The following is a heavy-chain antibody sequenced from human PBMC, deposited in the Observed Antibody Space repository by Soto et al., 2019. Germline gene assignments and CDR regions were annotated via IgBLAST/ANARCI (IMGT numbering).Heavy chain of an antibody. V-gene: IGHV3-49*04. CDR2: IRSKAYGGTT. D-gene: IGHD2-8*01. CDR3: TAGKLYPSLDFDY. CDR1: GFIFGDYS. Sequence: GSLGLSCTASGFIFGDYSMSGVRQAPGKGLEWVGFIRSKAYGGTTEYAASVKGRFTISRDDSKSIAYLQMNSLKTEDTAVYYCTAGKLYPSLDFDYWGQGTLVTVSS. J-gene: IGHJ4*02.